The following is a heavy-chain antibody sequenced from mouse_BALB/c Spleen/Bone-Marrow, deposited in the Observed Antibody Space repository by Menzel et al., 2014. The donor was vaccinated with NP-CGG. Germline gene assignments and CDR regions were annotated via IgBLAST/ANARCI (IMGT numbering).Heavy chain of an antibody. CDR2: INPNNGDT. J-gene: IGHJ3*01. V-gene: IGHV1-26*01. CDR3: ARGTRATYC. D-gene: IGHD3-1*01. CDR1: GYTFTDYY. Sequence: VQLQQSGPELVKPGASVKMSCKASGYTFTDYYMKWVKQNHGKSLEWIGDINPNNGDTFYNQKFKAKATLTVDKSSSTAYLQVNGLTSEDSAVYYWARGTRATYCWGQWTLVTVSA.